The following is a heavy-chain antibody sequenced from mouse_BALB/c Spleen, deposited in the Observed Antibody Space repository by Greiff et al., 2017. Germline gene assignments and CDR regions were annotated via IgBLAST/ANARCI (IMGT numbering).Heavy chain of an antibody. CDR1: GFTFSDYY. CDR2: ISDGGSYT. CDR3: ASFPTGTNYFDY. V-gene: IGHV5-4*02. Sequence: DVMLVESGGGLVKPGGSLKLSCAASGFTFSDYYMYWVRQTPEKRLEWVATISDGGSYTYYPDSVKGRFTISRDNAKNNLYLQMSSLKSEDTAMYYCASFPTGTNYFDYWGQGTTLTVSS. D-gene: IGHD4-1*02. J-gene: IGHJ2*01.